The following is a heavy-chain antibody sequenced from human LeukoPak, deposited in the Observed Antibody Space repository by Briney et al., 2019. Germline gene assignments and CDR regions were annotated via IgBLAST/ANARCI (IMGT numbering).Heavy chain of an antibody. CDR3: ARRYCSSTSCNPYFFDY. Sequence: KLGESLKISCKGSGYTFTNYYIGWVRQTPGKGLEWMGIISPGDSDARYSPSFQGQVTISADKSISTAHLRWSSLKASDTAMYYCARRYCSSTSCNPYFFDYWGQGTLVTVSS. CDR2: ISPGDSDA. D-gene: IGHD2-2*01. CDR1: GYTFTNYY. J-gene: IGHJ4*02. V-gene: IGHV5-51*01.